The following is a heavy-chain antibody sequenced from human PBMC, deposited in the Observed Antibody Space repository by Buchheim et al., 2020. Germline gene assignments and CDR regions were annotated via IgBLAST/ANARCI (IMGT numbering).Heavy chain of an antibody. CDR2: IDWNDGK. J-gene: IGHJ4*02. CDR3: ARMIWWSHDC. Sequence: QGALKESGPALVKPTQTLTLTCTFSGFSLSTSGVRVSWVRQPPGKALEWLARIDWNDGKFYSSSLKPRLTISKDTSQNQVALTMTNMDPVDTATYYCARMIWWSHDCWGQGTL. CDR1: GFSLSTSGVR. V-gene: IGHV2-70*04. D-gene: IGHD2-21*01.